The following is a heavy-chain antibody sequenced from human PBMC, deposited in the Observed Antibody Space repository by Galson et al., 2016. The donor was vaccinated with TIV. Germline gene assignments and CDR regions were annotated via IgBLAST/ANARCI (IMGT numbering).Heavy chain of an antibody. V-gene: IGHV3-33*01. CDR2: IWYDGSNK. CDR3: ARSLAAVHYYGMDV. J-gene: IGHJ6*02. D-gene: IGHD6-13*01. Sequence: SLRLSCAVSGFIFSDYAMHWVRQAPGQGLEWVAMIWYDGSNKDYADSVKGRFTISGDNANNALYLQMNSLRAEDTAVYYCARSLAAVHYYGMDVWGQGTTVTVSS. CDR1: GFIFSDYA.